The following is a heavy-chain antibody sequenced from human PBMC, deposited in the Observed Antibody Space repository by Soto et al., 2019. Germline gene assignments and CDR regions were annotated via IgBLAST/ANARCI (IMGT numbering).Heavy chain of an antibody. J-gene: IGHJ4*02. V-gene: IGHV3-30-3*01. Sequence: GGSLRLSCAASGFTFSSYAMHWVRQAPGKGLEWVAVISYDGSNKYYADSVKGRFTISRDNSKNTLYLQMNSLRAEDTAVYYCARDGFRGVINFYFDYWGQGTLVTVSS. CDR1: GFTFSSYA. CDR2: ISYDGSNK. CDR3: ARDGFRGVINFYFDY. D-gene: IGHD3-10*01.